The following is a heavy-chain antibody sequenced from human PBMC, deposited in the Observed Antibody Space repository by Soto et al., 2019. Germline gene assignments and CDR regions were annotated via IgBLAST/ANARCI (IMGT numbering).Heavy chain of an antibody. Sequence: QVQLVQSGAEVKKPGPSVKVSCKVSEYTLIEVAMHWVRQAPGKGLEWLGGFDPDEAETIYAQHFQGRVTMTEDTSTDTVYMELSSLRSEDTALYFCTTYHGDYNFDHWGQGTLVTVSS. CDR2: FDPDEAET. V-gene: IGHV1-24*01. J-gene: IGHJ5*02. CDR3: TTYHGDYNFDH. D-gene: IGHD4-17*01. CDR1: EYTLIEVA.